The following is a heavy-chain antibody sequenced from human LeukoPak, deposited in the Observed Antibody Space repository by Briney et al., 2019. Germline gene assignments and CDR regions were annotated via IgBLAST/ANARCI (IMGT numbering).Heavy chain of an antibody. J-gene: IGHJ6*04. V-gene: IGHV3-48*03. CDR3: ARAETTSKYYYYYGMDV. CDR2: FSSSGSTI. CDR1: GFTFSSYE. Sequence: GGSLRLSCGASGFTFSSYEMNWVRQAPGKGLEWVSYFSSSGSTIYYADSVKGRFTISRDNAKNSLYLQMNSLRAEDTAVYYCARAETTSKYYYYYGMDVWGKGTTVTVSS. D-gene: IGHD4-17*01.